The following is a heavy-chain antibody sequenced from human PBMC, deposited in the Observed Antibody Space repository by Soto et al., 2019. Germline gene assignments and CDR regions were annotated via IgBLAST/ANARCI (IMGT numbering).Heavy chain of an antibody. CDR3: AKGQRAGIDY. J-gene: IGHJ4*02. Sequence: QVQLVESGGGVVQPGRSLRLSCAASGFTFSSYGMHWVRQAPGKGLEWVAVISYDGSNKYYADSVKGRFTISRDNSKNTLYLQMNSLRAEDTAVYYCAKGQRAGIDYWGQGTLVTVSS. D-gene: IGHD6-13*01. CDR1: GFTFSSYG. CDR2: ISYDGSNK. V-gene: IGHV3-30*18.